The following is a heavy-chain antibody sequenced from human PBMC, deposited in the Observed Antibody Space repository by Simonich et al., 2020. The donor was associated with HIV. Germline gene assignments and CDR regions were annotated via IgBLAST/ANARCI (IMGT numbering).Heavy chain of an antibody. V-gene: IGHV4-39*07. CDR3: ARIGELGIGLDY. CDR2: IAHRRNN. D-gene: IGHD7-27*01. J-gene: IGHJ4*02. Sequence: QLQLQESGPGLVKPSETLSLTCTVSGGSISSSSYYWGWIRQPPGKGLEWIGEIAHRRNNNYNPSLKSRVTILGDTSKNQFSLRLSSVTAADTAVYYCARIGELGIGLDYWGQGTLVTVSS. CDR1: GGSISSSSYY.